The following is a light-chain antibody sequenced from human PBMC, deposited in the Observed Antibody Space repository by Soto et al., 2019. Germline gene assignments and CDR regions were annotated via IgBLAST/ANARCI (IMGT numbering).Light chain of an antibody. Sequence: QSALTQPASVSGSPGQSITISCTGTSSDVGGYNYVSWYQQHPGKAPKLMIYEVSNRPSGVSNRFSGSKSGNTASLTISGLQAEDEADYYCSSYTSRSTLTYVFGTGPKVTVL. J-gene: IGLJ1*01. CDR1: SSDVGGYNY. CDR3: SSYTSRSTLTYV. CDR2: EVS. V-gene: IGLV2-14*01.